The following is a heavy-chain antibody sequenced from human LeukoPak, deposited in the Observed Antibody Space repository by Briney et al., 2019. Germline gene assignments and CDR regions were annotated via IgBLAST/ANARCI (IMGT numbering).Heavy chain of an antibody. J-gene: IGHJ6*03. CDR1: GGYISSSSYY. CDR3: ARLGYCSGGSCYYYYYMDV. D-gene: IGHD2-15*01. Sequence: SETLSLTCTVSGGYISSSSYYWGWIRQPPGKGLGWIGSIYDSENTYYNPSLKSRVTISVDTSKNQFSLKLSSVTAADTAVYYCARLGYCSGGSCYYYYYMDVWGKGTTVTVSS. V-gene: IGHV4-39*07. CDR2: IYDSENT.